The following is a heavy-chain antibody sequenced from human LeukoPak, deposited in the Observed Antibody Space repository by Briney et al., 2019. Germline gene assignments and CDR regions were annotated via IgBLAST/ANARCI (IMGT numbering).Heavy chain of an antibody. J-gene: IGHJ4*02. CDR3: ARDLAWGAFDY. D-gene: IGHD7-27*01. CDR2: VSPPGGGT. V-gene: IGHV3-23*01. Sequence: HPGGSLRLSCVASGFIFSYHGMNWVRLAPGRGLEWVSGVSPPGGGTYYADSVKGRFTISRDDPRNTLSLQMNSLRVEDTAVYYCARDLAWGAFDYWGQGILVAVSS. CDR1: GFIFSYHG.